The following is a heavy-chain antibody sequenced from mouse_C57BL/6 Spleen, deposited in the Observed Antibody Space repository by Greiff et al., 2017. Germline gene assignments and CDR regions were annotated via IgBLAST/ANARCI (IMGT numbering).Heavy chain of an antibody. Sequence: EVQLVESGGGLVKPGGSLKLSCAASGFTFSSYAMSWVRQTPEKRLEWVATISDGGSYTYYPDNVKGRFTISRDNAKNNLYLQMSHLKSEDTAMYYCERARDYAMDYWGQGTSVTVSS. CDR2: ISDGGSYT. CDR1: GFTFSSYA. J-gene: IGHJ4*01. D-gene: IGHD3-1*01. CDR3: ERARDYAMDY. V-gene: IGHV5-4*01.